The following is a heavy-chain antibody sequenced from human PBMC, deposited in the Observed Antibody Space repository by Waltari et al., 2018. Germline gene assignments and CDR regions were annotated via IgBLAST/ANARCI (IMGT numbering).Heavy chain of an antibody. CDR1: GFTFRSYS. Sequence: EVQLVESGGGLVKPGGSLRLSCAASGFTFRSYSMTWVRQAPGKGLEWVSSISSSSSYIYYADSVKGRFTISRDNAKNSLYLQMNSLRAEDTAVYYCARDSQCCDFHYWGQGTLVTVSS. J-gene: IGHJ4*02. D-gene: IGHD2-21*02. V-gene: IGHV3-21*01. CDR2: ISSSSSYI. CDR3: ARDSQCCDFHY.